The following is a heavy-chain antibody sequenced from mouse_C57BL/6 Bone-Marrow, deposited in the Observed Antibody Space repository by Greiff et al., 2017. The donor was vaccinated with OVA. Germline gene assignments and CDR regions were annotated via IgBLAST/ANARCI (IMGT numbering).Heavy chain of an antibody. V-gene: IGHV1-9*01. J-gene: IGHJ2*01. D-gene: IGHD2-4*01. CDR3: ARGKLNDYDLDYFDY. Sequence: VKLMESGAELMKPGASVKLSCKATGYTFTGYWIEWVKQRPGHGLEWIGEILPGSGSTNYNEKFKGKATFTADTSSNTAYMQLSSLTTEDSAIYYCARGKLNDYDLDYFDYWGQGTTLTVSS. CDR2: ILPGSGST. CDR1: GYTFTGYW.